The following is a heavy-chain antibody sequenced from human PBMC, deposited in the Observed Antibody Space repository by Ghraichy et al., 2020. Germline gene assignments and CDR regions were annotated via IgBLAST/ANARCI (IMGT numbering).Heavy chain of an antibody. CDR2: ISGSGGST. J-gene: IGHJ4*02. V-gene: IGHV3-23*01. D-gene: IGHD3-9*01. CDR1: GFTFSSYA. Sequence: GSLRLSCAASGFTFSSYAMSWVRQAPGKGLEWVSAISGSGGSTYYADSVKGRFTISRDNSKNTLYLQMNSLRAEDTAVYYCAKDRAITYYDILTGLYYFDYWGQGTLVTVSS. CDR3: AKDRAITYYDILTGLYYFDY.